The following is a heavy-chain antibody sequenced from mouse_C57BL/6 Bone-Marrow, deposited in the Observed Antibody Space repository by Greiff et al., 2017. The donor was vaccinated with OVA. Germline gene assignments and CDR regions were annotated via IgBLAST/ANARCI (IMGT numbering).Heavy chain of an antibody. Sequence: VKLQQPGAELVKPGASVKLSCKASGYTFTSYWMHWVKQRPGQGLEWIGMIHPNSGSTNYNEKFKSKATLTVDKSSSTAYMQLSSLTSEDSAVYYCAREGDDYDAWFAYWGQGTLVTVSA. D-gene: IGHD2-4*01. J-gene: IGHJ3*01. CDR1: GYTFTSYW. CDR2: IHPNSGST. V-gene: IGHV1-64*01. CDR3: AREGDDYDAWFAY.